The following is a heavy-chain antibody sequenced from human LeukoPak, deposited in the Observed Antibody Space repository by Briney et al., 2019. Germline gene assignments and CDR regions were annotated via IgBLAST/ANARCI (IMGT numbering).Heavy chain of an antibody. CDR1: GGSISSSSYY. V-gene: IGHV4-39*07. CDR3: AREEDYYGSGSYWWPWYFDY. J-gene: IGHJ4*02. CDR2: IYYSGST. Sequence: SETLSLTCTVSGGSISSSSYYWGWIRQPPGKGLEWIGSIYYSGSTYYNPSLKSRVTISVDTSKNQFSLKLSSVTAADTAVYYCAREEDYYGSGSYWWPWYFDYWGQGTLVTVSS. D-gene: IGHD3-10*01.